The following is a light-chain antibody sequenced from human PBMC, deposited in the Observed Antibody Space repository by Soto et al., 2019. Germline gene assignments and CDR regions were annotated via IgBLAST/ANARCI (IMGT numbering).Light chain of an antibody. J-gene: IGKJ5*01. Sequence: EDVLTQSPGILSLSPGERATLSCRASQSVTSNYLAWYQQKPGHAPRLLIYGTSNRATGIPDRFSGSGSGTDFTLTISRLEPADFAVYYCQQYGSSSITFGQGTRLEIK. CDR3: QQYGSSSIT. V-gene: IGKV3-20*01. CDR2: GTS. CDR1: QSVTSNY.